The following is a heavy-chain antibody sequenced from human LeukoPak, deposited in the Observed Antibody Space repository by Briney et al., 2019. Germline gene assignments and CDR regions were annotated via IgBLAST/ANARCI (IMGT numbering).Heavy chain of an antibody. CDR1: GFTFSNYW. Sequence: GGSLRLSCAASGFTFSNYWMHWVRQAPGKGLVWVSRINSDGGNTNYADSVKGRFTISRDNSKNTLYLQMNSLRAEDTAVYYCARAPYSSLLLGGWFDPWGQGTLVTVSS. J-gene: IGHJ5*02. CDR2: INSDGGNT. D-gene: IGHD6-6*01. V-gene: IGHV3-74*01. CDR3: ARAPYSSLLLGGWFDP.